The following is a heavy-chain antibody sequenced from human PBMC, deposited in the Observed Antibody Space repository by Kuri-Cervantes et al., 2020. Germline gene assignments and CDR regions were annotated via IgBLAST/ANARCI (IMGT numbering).Heavy chain of an antibody. V-gene: IGHV4-61*01. CDR1: GGSVSSGSYY. CDR3: ARVTVRDFYYYYMDV. D-gene: IGHD3-10*01. CDR2: IYYSGST. Sequence: SETLSLTCTVSGGSVSSGSYYWSWIRQPPGKGLEWIGYIYYSGSTNYNPSLKSRVTISVDTSKNQFSLKLSSVTAADTAVYYCARVTVRDFYYYYMDVWGKGTTVTVSS. J-gene: IGHJ6*03.